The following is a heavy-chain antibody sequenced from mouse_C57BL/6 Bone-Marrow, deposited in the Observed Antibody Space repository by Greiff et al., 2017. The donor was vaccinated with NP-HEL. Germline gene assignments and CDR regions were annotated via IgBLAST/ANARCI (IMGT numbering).Heavy chain of an antibody. CDR3: ARGRRIYAMDY. J-gene: IGHJ4*01. Sequence: QVQLQQSGPELVKPGASVKISCKASGYAFSSSWMNWVKQRPGKGLEWIGRIYPGDGDTNYNGKFKGKATLTADKSSSTAYMQLSSLTSEDSAVYFCARGRRIYAMDYWGQGTSVTVSS. CDR1: GYAFSSSW. CDR2: IYPGDGDT. V-gene: IGHV1-82*01.